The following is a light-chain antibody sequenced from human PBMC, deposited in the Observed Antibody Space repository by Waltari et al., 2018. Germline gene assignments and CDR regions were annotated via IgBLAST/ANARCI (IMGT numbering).Light chain of an antibody. CDR2: EAS. J-gene: IGKJ4*01. V-gene: IGKV1-5*03. Sequence: DIRMTQSPSTLSASAGDRVIISCRASQSISKWLAWYHQKPGKAPKLLTYEASTLQSGVPSRVSGTGCGTDVTLTISSLQPDDFATYYCQQYNSYSLLTFGGGTKVEIK. CDR3: QQYNSYSLLT. CDR1: QSISKW.